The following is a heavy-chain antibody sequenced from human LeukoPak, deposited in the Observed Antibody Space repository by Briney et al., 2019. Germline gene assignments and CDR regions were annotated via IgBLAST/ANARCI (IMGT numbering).Heavy chain of an antibody. CDR1: DGSISSNNYY. V-gene: IGHV4-39*01. J-gene: IGHJ5*02. D-gene: IGHD1-14*01. Sequence: SETLSLTCTVSDGSISSNNYYWAWIRQPPGKGLEWIANIFYTGSTYYNPSLKSRVTISIDTSKNQFSLRLSSVTATDTAVYCCARLNKPGWFDPWGQGTLVTVSS. CDR3: ARLNKPGWFDP. CDR2: IFYTGST.